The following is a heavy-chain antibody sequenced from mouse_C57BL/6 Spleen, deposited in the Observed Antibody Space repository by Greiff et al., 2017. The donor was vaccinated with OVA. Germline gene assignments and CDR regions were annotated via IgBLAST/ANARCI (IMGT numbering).Heavy chain of an antibody. D-gene: IGHD1-1*01. Sequence: QVQLKESGAELVKPGASVKISCKASGYAFSSYWMNWVKQRPGKGLEWIGQIYPGDGDTNYNGKFKGKATLTADKSSSTAYMQLSSLTSEDSAVYFCARGFITTGPWYFDVWGTGTTVTVSS. CDR3: ARGFITTGPWYFDV. CDR2: IYPGDGDT. J-gene: IGHJ1*03. V-gene: IGHV1-80*01. CDR1: GYAFSSYW.